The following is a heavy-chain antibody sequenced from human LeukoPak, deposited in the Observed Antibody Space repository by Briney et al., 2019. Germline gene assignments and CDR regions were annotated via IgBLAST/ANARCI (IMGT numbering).Heavy chain of an antibody. V-gene: IGHV4-39*01. CDR3: ARFRTLTTHFDY. D-gene: IGHD4-11*01. CDR2: IYYSGST. Sequence: PSETLSLTCTVSGGSINSSGYYWGWIRQPPGKGLEWIGTIYYSGSTYYNPSLKSRVTISVDTSKNQFSLKLSSVTAADTAVYYCARFRTLTTHFDYWGQGTLVTVSS. J-gene: IGHJ4*02. CDR1: GGSINSSGYY.